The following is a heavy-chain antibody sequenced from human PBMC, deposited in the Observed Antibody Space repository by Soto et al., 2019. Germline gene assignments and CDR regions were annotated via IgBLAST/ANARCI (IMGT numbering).Heavy chain of an antibody. D-gene: IGHD6-25*01. V-gene: IGHV3-74*01. CDR2: INSDGSTT. J-gene: IGHJ4*02. CDR1: GFSFSTYW. CDR3: VRPSSLAAFDY. Sequence: EVQLVESGGGLVQPGGSLRLSCAASGFSFSTYWMHWVRQAPGKGLVWVSRINSDGSTTNYADSVKGRFTISRDNAKNTLSLQMNSLRAEDTAVYYCVRPSSLAAFDYWGQGTLVTVSS.